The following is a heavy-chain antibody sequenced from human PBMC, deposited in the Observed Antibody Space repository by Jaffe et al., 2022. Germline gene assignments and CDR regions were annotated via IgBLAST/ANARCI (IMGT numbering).Heavy chain of an antibody. D-gene: IGHD3-3*01. CDR2: IYYSGST. CDR3: ARSLGSQFYFRFWSGYYHNWFDP. CDR1: GGSISSSSYY. Sequence: QLQLQESGPGLVKPSETLSLTCTVSGGSISSSSYYWGWIRQPPGKGLEWIGSIYYSGSTYYNPSLKSRVTISVDTSKNQFSLKLSSVTAADTAVYYCARSLGSQFYFRFWSGYYHNWFDPWGQGTLVTVSS. J-gene: IGHJ5*02. V-gene: IGHV4-39*01.